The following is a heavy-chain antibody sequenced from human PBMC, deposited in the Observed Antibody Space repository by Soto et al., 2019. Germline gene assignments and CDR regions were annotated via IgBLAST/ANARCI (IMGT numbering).Heavy chain of an antibody. CDR1: GYTFTKYG. J-gene: IGHJ4*02. Sequence: QVLLVQSEAEVKKLGASVKVSCKASGYTFTKYGITWVRQTPGQGLEWMGWMTANNGNTDYAQKFQGRVTMTKDTSTSTAYMELRRLRSDDTAVYSCASVSGGGYGDYEFGYWGQGALVTVSS. D-gene: IGHD4-17*01. CDR2: MTANNGNT. V-gene: IGHV1-18*01. CDR3: ASVSGGGYGDYEFGY.